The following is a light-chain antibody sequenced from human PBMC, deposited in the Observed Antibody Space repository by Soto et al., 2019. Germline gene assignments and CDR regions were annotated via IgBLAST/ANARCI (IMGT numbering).Light chain of an antibody. Sequence: QSVLTQPASVSGSPGQSITISCTGTSSDVGAYNYVSWYQQYPGKAPKLMIYGVTNRPSGVPNRFSGSKTGNTASLTISGLQAEDEADYYCFSHRGGDSHVFGTGTKLTVL. CDR3: FSHRGGDSHV. V-gene: IGLV2-14*01. CDR1: SSDVGAYNY. J-gene: IGLJ1*01. CDR2: GVT.